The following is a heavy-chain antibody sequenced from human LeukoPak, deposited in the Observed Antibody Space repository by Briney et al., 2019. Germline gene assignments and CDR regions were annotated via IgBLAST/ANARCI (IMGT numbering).Heavy chain of an antibody. Sequence: SETLSLTCAVYGGSFSGYYWSWIRQPPGKGLEWMGEINHSGSTNYNPSLKSRVTISVDTSKNQFSLKLSSVTAADTAVYYCARMSAAVDYWGQGTLVTVSS. D-gene: IGHD6-13*01. CDR2: INHSGST. V-gene: IGHV4-34*01. J-gene: IGHJ4*02. CDR3: ARMSAAVDY. CDR1: GGSFSGYY.